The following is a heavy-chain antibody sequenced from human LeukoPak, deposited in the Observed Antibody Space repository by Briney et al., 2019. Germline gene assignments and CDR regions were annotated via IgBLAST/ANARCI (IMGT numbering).Heavy chain of an antibody. Sequence: WIRQPPGKGLEWMGIIYPSDSDTRYSPSFQGQVTISADKSITTAYLQWSSLKASDTAMYYCARRYTSASGSDYWGQGTLVTVSS. CDR2: IYPSDSDT. J-gene: IGHJ4*02. V-gene: IGHV5-51*01. CDR3: ARRYTSASGSDY. D-gene: IGHD6-19*01.